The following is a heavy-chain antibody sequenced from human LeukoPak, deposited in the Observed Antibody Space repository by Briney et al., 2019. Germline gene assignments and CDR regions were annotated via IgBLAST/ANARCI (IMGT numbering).Heavy chain of an antibody. CDR3: ATDPMYVFDY. J-gene: IGHJ4*02. CDR2: ISSSSSYI. D-gene: IGHD3-16*01. Sequence: GGSLRLSCAASGFSFSSYSMNWVRQAPGKGLEWVSSISSSSSYIYYADSVKGRFTISRDNAKNSLYLQMNSLRAEDTAVYYCATDPMYVFDYWGQGTLVTVSS. V-gene: IGHV3-21*01. CDR1: GFSFSSYS.